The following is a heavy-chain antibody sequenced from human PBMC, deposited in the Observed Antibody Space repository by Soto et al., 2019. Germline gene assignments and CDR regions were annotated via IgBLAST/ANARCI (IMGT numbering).Heavy chain of an antibody. V-gene: IGHV3-23*01. Sequence: EVQLLESGGGLVQPGGSLRLSCVASGFIFNNYAVTWVRQAPGKGLEWVSTITGGDSATYYADSVKGRFTISRDNSKNTLYLQMTTLGADEPAVYYWAKRGGGRGGGWHFDHWGQGTLVTVSS. CDR2: ITGGDSAT. D-gene: IGHD6-19*01. CDR1: GFIFNNYA. CDR3: AKRGGGRGGGWHFDH. J-gene: IGHJ4*02.